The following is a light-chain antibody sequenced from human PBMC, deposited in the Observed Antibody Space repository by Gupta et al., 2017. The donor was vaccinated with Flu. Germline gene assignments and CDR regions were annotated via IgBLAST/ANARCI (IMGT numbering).Light chain of an antibody. J-gene: IGLJ2*01. CDR1: DVGSYTL. V-gene: IGLV2-23*02. CDR2: EVT. Sequence: DVGSYTLVSWYVHCPGDAPKLMICEVTKRPSGVSSSFSGSKSGNTASLTISGLQAEDGADYYCCAYAGSSTVIFGGGTKLTVL. CDR3: CAYAGSSTVI.